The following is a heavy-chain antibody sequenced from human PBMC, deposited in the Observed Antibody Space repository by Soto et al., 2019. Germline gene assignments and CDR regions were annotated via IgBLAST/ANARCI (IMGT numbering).Heavy chain of an antibody. V-gene: IGHV3-21*01. CDR3: ARFRITMVRGVTYFDY. J-gene: IGHJ4*02. D-gene: IGHD3-10*01. CDR1: GFTFSSYS. Sequence: ESGGGLVKPGGSLRLSCAASGFTFSSYSMNWVRQAPGKGLEWVSSISSSSSYIYYADSVKGRFTISRDNAKNSLYLQMNSLRAEDTAVYYCARFRITMVRGVTYFDYWGQGTLVTVSS. CDR2: ISSSSSYI.